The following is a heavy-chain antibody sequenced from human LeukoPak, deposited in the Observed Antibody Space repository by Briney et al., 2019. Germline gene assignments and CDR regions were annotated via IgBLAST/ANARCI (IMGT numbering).Heavy chain of an antibody. J-gene: IGHJ4*02. CDR1: GGSISSYY. D-gene: IGHD3-22*01. V-gene: IGHV4-59*01. CDR3: ARDRYYYDSSGCYRRGYFDY. CDR2: IYYSGST. Sequence: SETLSLTCTVSGGSISSYYWSWIRQPPGKGLEWIGYIYYSGSTNYNPSLKSRVTISVDTSKNQFSLKLSSVTAADTAVYYCARDRYYYDSSGCYRRGYFDYWGQGTLVTVSS.